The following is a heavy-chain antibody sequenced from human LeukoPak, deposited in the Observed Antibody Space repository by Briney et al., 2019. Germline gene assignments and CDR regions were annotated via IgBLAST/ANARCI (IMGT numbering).Heavy chain of an antibody. CDR1: GYTFTSYG. D-gene: IGHD3-9*01. J-gene: IGHJ3*02. CDR2: ICADNGNT. Sequence: ASVKVSCKASGYTFTSYGISWVRQALGQGLEWMGWICADNGNTNYAQKLQGRVTMTTDTSTSTAYMELRSLRSDDTAVYYCAIVARRDILTGPLEGAFDIWGQGTMVTVSS. V-gene: IGHV1-18*01. CDR3: AIVARRDILTGPLEGAFDI.